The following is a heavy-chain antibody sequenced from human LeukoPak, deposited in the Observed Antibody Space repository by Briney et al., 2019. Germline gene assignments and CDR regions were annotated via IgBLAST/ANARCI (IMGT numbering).Heavy chain of an antibody. D-gene: IGHD3-10*01. V-gene: IGHV1-2*02. Sequence: ASVKVSCKASGYTFTGYYMHWVRQAPGQGLEWMGWINPNSGGTNYAQKFQGRVTMTRDTSISTAYMELSRLRSDDTAVYYCARGRTYGAGSYWVDYWGQGSLVTVSS. CDR3: ARGRTYGAGSYWVDY. CDR2: INPNSGGT. CDR1: GYTFTGYY. J-gene: IGHJ4*02.